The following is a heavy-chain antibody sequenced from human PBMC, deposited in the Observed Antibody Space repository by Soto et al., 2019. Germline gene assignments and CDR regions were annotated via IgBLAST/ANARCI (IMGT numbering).Heavy chain of an antibody. CDR2: IFPSDSDT. D-gene: IGHD3-22*01. Sequence: WESLKISCRTSGYRFTSYWIAWVRQMPGKGLEWMGIIFPSDSDTRYSPSFQGQVTISADRSTSTVFLQWASLKASDTAVYFCARKDKSGYFNWFDPWGQGTLVTVSS. CDR3: ARKDKSGYFNWFDP. CDR1: GYRFTSYW. V-gene: IGHV5-51*01. J-gene: IGHJ5*02.